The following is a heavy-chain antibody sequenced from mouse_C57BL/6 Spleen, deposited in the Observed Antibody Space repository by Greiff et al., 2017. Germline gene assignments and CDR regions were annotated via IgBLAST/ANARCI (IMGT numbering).Heavy chain of an antibody. CDR3: ARGAPWAYFDY. V-gene: IGHV1-64*01. J-gene: IGHJ2*01. Sequence: VQLQQSGAELVKPGASVKLSCKASGYTFTSYWMHWVKQRPGQGLEWIGMIHPNSGSTNYNEKFKSKATLTVDKSSSTAYMQLSSLTSEDSAVYYCARGAPWAYFDYWGQGTTLTVSS. CDR2: IHPNSGST. CDR1: GYTFTSYW. D-gene: IGHD4-1*01.